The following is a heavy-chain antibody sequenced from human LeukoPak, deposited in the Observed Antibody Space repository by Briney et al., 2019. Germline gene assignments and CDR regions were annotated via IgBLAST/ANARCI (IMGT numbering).Heavy chain of an antibody. Sequence: NPSQTLSLTCTVSGVSISSGSYYWSWIRQPPGKGVEWIGEINHSGSTNYNPSLKSRVTISVDTNKNLSSLKLSSVAAADTAVYYCASLTPKDYVWGSYRFYFDYWGQGTLVTVSS. D-gene: IGHD3-16*02. V-gene: IGHV4-39*07. J-gene: IGHJ4*02. CDR2: INHSGST. CDR1: GVSISSGSYY. CDR3: ASLTPKDYVWGSYRFYFDY.